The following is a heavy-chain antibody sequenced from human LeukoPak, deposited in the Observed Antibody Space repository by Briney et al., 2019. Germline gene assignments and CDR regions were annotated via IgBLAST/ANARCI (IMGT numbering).Heavy chain of an antibody. Sequence: GGSLRLSCEASGFTFSSYAMSWVRQAPGKGLAWVSVISSSADSTYYADSVKGRFTISGDNSKNTLYLQMNNLRAEDTAVYYCAKPLEKYTYGGNFDYWGQGILVTVSS. CDR3: AKPLEKYTYGGNFDY. J-gene: IGHJ4*02. D-gene: IGHD4-23*01. CDR2: ISSSADST. V-gene: IGHV3-23*01. CDR1: GFTFSSYA.